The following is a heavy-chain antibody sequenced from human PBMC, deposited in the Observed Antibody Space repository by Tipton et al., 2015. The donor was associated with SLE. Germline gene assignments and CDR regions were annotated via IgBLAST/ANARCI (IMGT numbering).Heavy chain of an antibody. V-gene: IGHV3-30*02. Sequence: SLRLSCAASGFTLSSYGMHWVRQAPGNGLEWVAFIRYDGSNKYYADSVKGRFTISRDNSKNTLYLQMNSLRAEDTAVYYCAKDACPYCSGEYGMDVWGQGTTVTVSS. CDR1: GFTLSSYG. CDR3: AKDACPYCSGEYGMDV. J-gene: IGHJ6*02. CDR2: IRYDGSNK. D-gene: IGHD2-15*01.